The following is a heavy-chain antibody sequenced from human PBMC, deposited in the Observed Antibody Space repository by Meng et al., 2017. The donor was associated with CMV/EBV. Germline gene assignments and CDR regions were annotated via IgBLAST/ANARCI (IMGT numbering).Heavy chain of an antibody. D-gene: IGHD2-2*01. J-gene: IGHJ4*02. CDR3: ARGVGRYCSSTSRCGTGLGFDY. CDR2: IYYSGST. Sequence: SETLSLTRTVSGGSISSGGYYWSWIRQHPGKGLEWIGYIYYSGSTYYNPSLKSRVTISVDTSKNQFSLKLSSVTAADTAVYYCARGVGRYCSSTSRCGTGLGFDYWGQGTLVTVSS. CDR1: GGSISSGGYY. V-gene: IGHV4-31*03.